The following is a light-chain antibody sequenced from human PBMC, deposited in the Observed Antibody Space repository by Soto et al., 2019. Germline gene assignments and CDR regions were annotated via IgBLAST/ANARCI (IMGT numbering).Light chain of an antibody. CDR3: SSYTSATTYV. CDR2: DVS. Sequence: QSVLTQPASGSGSPGQSITISCTGTSSDVGAYNYDSWYQQYPGEAPRVIIYDVSHRPAGVSNRFSGSKSGNTASLTISGLQTQAEADYYCSSYTSATTYVFGTGTKVTVL. V-gene: IGLV2-14*01. J-gene: IGLJ1*01. CDR1: SSDVGAYNY.